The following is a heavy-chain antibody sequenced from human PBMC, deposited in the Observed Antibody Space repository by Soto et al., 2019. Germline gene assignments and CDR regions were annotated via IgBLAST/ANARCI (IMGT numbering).Heavy chain of an antibody. J-gene: IGHJ4*02. V-gene: IGHV1-18*01. CDR3: ASPRPDSSGYYYHFDY. CDR2: ISAYNGNT. CDR1: DYTFTSYG. Sequence: GASVKVSCKTSDYTFTSYGISWVRQAPGQGLEWMGWISAYNGNTNYAQKLQGRVTITADKSTSTAYMGLSSLRSEDTAVYYCASPRPDSSGYYYHFDYWGQGTLVTVSS. D-gene: IGHD3-22*01.